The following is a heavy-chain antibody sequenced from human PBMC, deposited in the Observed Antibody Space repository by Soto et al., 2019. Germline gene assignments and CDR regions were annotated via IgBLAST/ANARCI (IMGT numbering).Heavy chain of an antibody. CDR1: GYNFTAFW. CDR3: AKLGFPGAIYFDS. Sequence: PGESLKISCKVSGYNFTAFWLGWARQMPGKGLEWMANIHPLDSETNYGPSFQGQVTISADKSITTAFLHWSNLKASDTGIYFCAKLGFPGAIYFDSWGQGSMVTVYS. V-gene: IGHV5-51*01. J-gene: IGHJ4*02. D-gene: IGHD6-25*01. CDR2: IHPLDSET.